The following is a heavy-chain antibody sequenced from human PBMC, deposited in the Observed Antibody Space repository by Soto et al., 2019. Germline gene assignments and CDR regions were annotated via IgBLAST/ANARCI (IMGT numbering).Heavy chain of an antibody. D-gene: IGHD3-10*01. CDR3: ARDGEVPSYYYYGMDV. V-gene: IGHV1-18*01. J-gene: IGHJ6*02. CDR2: ISDYNGNT. Sequence: QVQLVQSGAEVKKPGASVKVSCKASGYTFTSYGISWVRQAPGQGLEWMGWISDYNGNTNYAQKLQGRVTMTTDTSTSTAYMELRSLRSDNTAVYYCARDGEVPSYYYYGMDVWGQGTTVTVSS. CDR1: GYTFTSYG.